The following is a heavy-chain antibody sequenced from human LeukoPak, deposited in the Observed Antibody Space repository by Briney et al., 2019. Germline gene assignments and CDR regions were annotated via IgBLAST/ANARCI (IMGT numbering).Heavy chain of an antibody. CDR1: GFTLSSYE. Sequence: PGGSLRLSCAASGFTLSSYEMNWVRQAPGKGLEWDSYISSSGSTIYYADSVKGRFTISRDNAKNSLYLQMNSLRAEDTAVYYCARDEGSGWSPGYYYYGMDVWGEATTVTVSS. D-gene: IGHD6-19*01. V-gene: IGHV3-48*03. CDR2: ISSSGSTI. CDR3: ARDEGSGWSPGYYYYGMDV. J-gene: IGHJ6*04.